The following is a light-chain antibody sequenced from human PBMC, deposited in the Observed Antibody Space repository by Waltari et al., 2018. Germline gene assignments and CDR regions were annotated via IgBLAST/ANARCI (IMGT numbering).Light chain of an antibody. V-gene: IGLV3-1*01. CDR3: QAWDSSTVV. J-gene: IGLJ2*01. Sequence: SYELTQPPSVSVSPGPKASITCSGDKLGDKYACWYQQKPGQSPVLVIYQDSKRPSGIPERFSGSNSGNTATLTISGTQAMDEADYYCQAWDSSTVVFGGGTKLTVL. CDR2: QDS. CDR1: KLGDKY.